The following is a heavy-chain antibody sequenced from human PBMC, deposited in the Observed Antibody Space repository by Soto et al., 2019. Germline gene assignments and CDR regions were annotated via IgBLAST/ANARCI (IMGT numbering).Heavy chain of an antibody. J-gene: IGHJ6*03. CDR2: MNPNRGNT. CDR3: ARVLSEGDYGGVYYYYYYMDV. CDR1: GGTFSSYD. V-gene: IGHV1-8*02. Sequence: ASVKVSCKASGGTFSSYDINWVRQATGQGLEWMGWMNPNRGNTGYAQKFQGRVTMTRNTSISTAYMELSSLRSEDTAVYYCARVLSEGDYGGVYYYYYYMDVWGKGTTVTVSS. D-gene: IGHD4-17*01.